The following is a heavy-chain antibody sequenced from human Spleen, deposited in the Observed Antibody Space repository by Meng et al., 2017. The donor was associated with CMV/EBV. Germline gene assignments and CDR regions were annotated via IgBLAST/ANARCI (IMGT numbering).Heavy chain of an antibody. CDR1: GFTFSSYS. V-gene: IGHV3-21*01. J-gene: IGHJ6*02. D-gene: IGHD2-2*01. Sequence: GGSLRLSCAASGFTFSSYSMNWVRQAPGKGLEWVSSISSSSSDIYYADSVKGRFTISRDNAKNSLYLQMNSLRAEDTAVYYCARLSGYCSSTSCYFGGMDVWGQGTTVTVSS. CDR3: ARLSGYCSSTSCYFGGMDV. CDR2: ISSSSSDI.